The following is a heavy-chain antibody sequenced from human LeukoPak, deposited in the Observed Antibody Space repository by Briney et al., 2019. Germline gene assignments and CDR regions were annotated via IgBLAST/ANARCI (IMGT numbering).Heavy chain of an antibody. J-gene: IGHJ4*02. Sequence: GGSLRLSCAASGFTFSSYAKHWVRQAPDKGLEWVAVISYDGSNKYYADSVKGRFTISRDNSKNTLYLQMNSLRAEDTAVYYCARGPYGSGSYYLYWGQGTLVTVSS. CDR1: GFTFSSYA. V-gene: IGHV3-30-3*01. D-gene: IGHD3-10*01. CDR3: ARGPYGSGSYYLY. CDR2: ISYDGSNK.